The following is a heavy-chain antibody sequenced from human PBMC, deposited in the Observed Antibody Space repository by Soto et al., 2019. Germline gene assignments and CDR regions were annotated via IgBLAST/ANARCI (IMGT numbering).Heavy chain of an antibody. V-gene: IGHV3-30*18. CDR3: AKEGRQWLVTSDFNY. J-gene: IGHJ4*02. D-gene: IGHD6-19*01. Sequence: VQLVESGGGVVQPGRSLRLSCAASGFTFSDYAMHWVRQAPGKGLEWVAVVSHDGRNTHYSDSVKARFTISRDSSKNTVSLEMTSLRAEDTAVYYCAKEGRQWLVTSDFNYWGQGALVTVSS. CDR2: VSHDGRNT. CDR1: GFTFSDYA.